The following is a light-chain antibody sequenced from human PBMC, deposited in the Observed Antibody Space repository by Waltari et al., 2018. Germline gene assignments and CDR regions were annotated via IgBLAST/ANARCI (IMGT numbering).Light chain of an antibody. CDR2: GAS. Sequence: EIVMTQSPATLSVSPGDRATLSCRASQSVSSNLAWNQQKPGQAPRLLIHGASTRATGIPARFSGTASGTEFTLTISSLQSEDFAVYYCQQYNNWPPLFTFGPGTKVDMK. CDR3: QQYNNWPPLFT. J-gene: IGKJ3*01. CDR1: QSVSSN. V-gene: IGKV3D-15*01.